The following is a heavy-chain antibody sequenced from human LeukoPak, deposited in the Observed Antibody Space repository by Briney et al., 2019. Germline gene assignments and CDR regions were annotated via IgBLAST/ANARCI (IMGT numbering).Heavy chain of an antibody. V-gene: IGHV1-2*02. J-gene: IGHJ4*02. CDR1: GYTFTDYY. Sequence: GASVRVSCKTSGYTFTDYYMHWVRQAPGQGLEWMGWINSNTGGRSYAQKFQGRVTMTRDTSITTAYMELISLTSDDTAVYYCVRQANSAWYPGHWGQGTLVTVSS. D-gene: IGHD6-19*01. CDR2: INSNTGGR. CDR3: VRQANSAWYPGH.